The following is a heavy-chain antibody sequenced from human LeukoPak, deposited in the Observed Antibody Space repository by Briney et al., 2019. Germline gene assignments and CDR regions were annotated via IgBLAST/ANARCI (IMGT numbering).Heavy chain of an antibody. CDR1: GGSISSYY. CDR2: IYYSGST. D-gene: IGHD2-2*01. Sequence: SETLSLTCTVSGGSISSYYWSWIRQPPGKGLEWIGYIYYSGSTNYNPSLKSRVTISVDTSKNQFSLRLNSVTAADTAVYYCARVSRTLDYYYGMDVWGQGTTVTVSS. J-gene: IGHJ6*02. V-gene: IGHV4-59*01. CDR3: ARVSRTLDYYYGMDV.